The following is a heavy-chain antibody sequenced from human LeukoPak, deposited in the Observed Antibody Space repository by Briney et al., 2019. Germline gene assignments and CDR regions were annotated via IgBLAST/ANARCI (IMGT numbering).Heavy chain of an antibody. CDR3: ARDKGPYWYFDL. V-gene: IGHV4-59*01. CDR1: DGSITSYY. CDR2: IYNSGST. J-gene: IGHJ2*01. Sequence: SETLSLTCTVSDGSITSYYWNWIRQPPGKGLEWIGNIYNSGSTDYNPSLKSRVTISLNTSKNQISLKLSSVTAADTAVYYCARDKGPYWYFDLWGRGTLVTASS.